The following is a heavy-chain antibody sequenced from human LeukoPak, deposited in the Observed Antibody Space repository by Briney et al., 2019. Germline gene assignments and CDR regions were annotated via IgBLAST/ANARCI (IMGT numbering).Heavy chain of an antibody. V-gene: IGHV1-46*01. J-gene: IGHJ5*02. Sequence: GASVKVSCKASGYTFTSYYMHWVRQAPGQGLEWMGIINPSDGGTSYAQKFQGRVTMTRDTSTSTVYMELSSLRSEDTAVYYCARAGRYCSSTSCYVGNWFDPWGQGTLVTVSS. D-gene: IGHD2-2*01. CDR1: GYTFTSYY. CDR2: INPSDGGT. CDR3: ARAGRYCSSTSCYVGNWFDP.